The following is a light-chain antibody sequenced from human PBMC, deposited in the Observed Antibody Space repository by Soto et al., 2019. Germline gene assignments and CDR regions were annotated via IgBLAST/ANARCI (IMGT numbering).Light chain of an antibody. CDR3: QSQEGSLTVI. CDR1: GSNIGAGYA. J-gene: IGLJ2*01. CDR2: DNN. V-gene: IGLV1-40*01. Sequence: QSVLTQPPSVSGAPGQRVTISCTGSGSNIGAGYAVHWYQQLPGTAPKLLIYDNNKRPSGVPDRFSGSKSGTSASLAISGLQAEDEADYYCQSQEGSLTVIFGGGTKLTVL.